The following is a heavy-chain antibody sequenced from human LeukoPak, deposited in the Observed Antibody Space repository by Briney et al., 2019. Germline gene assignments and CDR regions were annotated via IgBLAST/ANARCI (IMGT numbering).Heavy chain of an antibody. D-gene: IGHD2-2*02. J-gene: IGHJ5*02. CDR3: ARGYCSSTSCYTSNNWFDP. V-gene: IGHV1-69*05. CDR2: IIPIFGTA. Sequence: SVKVSCKASGGTFSSYAISWVRQAPGQGLEWMGGIIPIFGTANYAQKFQGRVTITTDESTSTAYMALSSLRSEDTAVYYCARGYCSSTSCYTSNNWFDPWGQGTLVTVSS. CDR1: GGTFSSYA.